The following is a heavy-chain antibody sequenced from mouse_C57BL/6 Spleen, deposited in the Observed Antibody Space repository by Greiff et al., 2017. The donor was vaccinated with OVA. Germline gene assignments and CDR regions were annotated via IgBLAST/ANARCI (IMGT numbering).Heavy chain of an antibody. CDR2: ISSGSSTI. Sequence: EVHLVESGGGLVKPGGSLKLSCAASGFTFSDYGMHWVRQAPETGLEWVAYISSGSSTIYYADTVKGRFTISRDNAKNTLFLQMTSLRSEDTAMYYCARGAAQAPWFAYWGQGTLVTVSA. CDR3: ARGAAQAPWFAY. D-gene: IGHD3-2*02. V-gene: IGHV5-17*01. CDR1: GFTFSDYG. J-gene: IGHJ3*01.